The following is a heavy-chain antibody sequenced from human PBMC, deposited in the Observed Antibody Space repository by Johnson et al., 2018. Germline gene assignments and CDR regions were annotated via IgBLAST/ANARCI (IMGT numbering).Heavy chain of an antibody. CDR3: ATGNYCGGDCFSLRYFQH. D-gene: IGHD2-21*02. J-gene: IGHJ1*01. V-gene: IGHV3-30-3*01. CDR1: GFTFSSYA. Sequence: QVQLVQSGGGVVQPGRSLRLSCAASGFTFSSYAMHWVRQAPGKGLKWVAVISYDGSNKYYADSVKGRFTISRDNAKNSLYLQMNSLRDEDTAVYYCATGNYCGGDCFSLRYFQHWGQGTLVTVSS. CDR2: ISYDGSNK.